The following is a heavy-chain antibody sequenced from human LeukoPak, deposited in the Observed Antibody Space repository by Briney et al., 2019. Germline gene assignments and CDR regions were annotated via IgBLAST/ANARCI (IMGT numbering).Heavy chain of an antibody. J-gene: IGHJ5*02. CDR1: GYTFTSYD. D-gene: IGHD6-25*01. Sequence: GASVNVSCTASGYTFTSYDINWVRQAPGQGLEWMGWMNPNSGNTAYAQKFQGRVTMTRNTSISTAYMELSSLRSEDTAVYYCARGSGTKSYWFDPWGQGTLVTVSS. CDR2: MNPNSGNT. V-gene: IGHV1-8*01. CDR3: ARGSGTKSYWFDP.